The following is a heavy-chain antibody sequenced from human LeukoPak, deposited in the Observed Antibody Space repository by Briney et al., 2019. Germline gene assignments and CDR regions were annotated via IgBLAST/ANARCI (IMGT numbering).Heavy chain of an antibody. V-gene: IGHV4-39*07. CDR2: IYYSGST. D-gene: IGHD6-19*01. J-gene: IGHJ4*02. Sequence: SETLSLTCTVSGGSISGSSYYWGWLRQPPGKGLEWIGSIYYSGSTYYNPSLKSRVTISVDTSKNQFSLKLSSVTAADTAVYYCARGLKQWPPDYWGQGTLVTASS. CDR3: ARGLKQWPPDY. CDR1: GGSISGSSYY.